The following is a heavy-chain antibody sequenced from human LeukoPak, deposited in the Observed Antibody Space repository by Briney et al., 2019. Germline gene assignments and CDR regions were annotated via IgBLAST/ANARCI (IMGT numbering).Heavy chain of an antibody. CDR1: AFIFNNAW. J-gene: IGHJ4*02. V-gene: IGHV3-15*01. Sequence: GGSLRLSCATSAFIFNNAWMSWVRQAPGKGLERVGRIKSKTDGGTTDYAAPVKGRFTISRDDSKTTRYLQMNSLKTEDTAVYYCTTEYNINYYDSSGYYYWGQGTLVTVSS. D-gene: IGHD3-22*01. CDR3: TTEYNINYYDSSGYYY. CDR2: IKSKTDGGTT.